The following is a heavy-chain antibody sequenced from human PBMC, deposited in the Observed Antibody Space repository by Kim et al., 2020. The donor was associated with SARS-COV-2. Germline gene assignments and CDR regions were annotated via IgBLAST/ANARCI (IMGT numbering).Heavy chain of an antibody. Sequence: GGSLRLSCAASGFTVSSNYMSWVRQAPGKGLEWVSVIYSGGSTYYADSVEGRFTNSRDNSKKTLYLQMNSLRAEDTAVYYCVTCVSNHYYYGMDVWGQGTTVTVSS. CDR1: GFTVSSNY. V-gene: IGHV3-53*01. CDR2: IYSGGST. J-gene: IGHJ6*02. CDR3: VTCVSNHYYYGMDV.